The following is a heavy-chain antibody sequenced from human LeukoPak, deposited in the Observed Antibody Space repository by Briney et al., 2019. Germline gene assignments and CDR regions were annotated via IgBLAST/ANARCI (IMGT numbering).Heavy chain of an antibody. CDR3: ARGMATFDY. Sequence: GRSLRLSCAASGFTFSSYAMHWVRQAPGKGLEWVAVISYDGSNKYYADSVKGRFTISRDNSKNTLYLQMNSLRAEDAAVYYCARGMATFDYWGQGTLVTVSS. J-gene: IGHJ4*02. V-gene: IGHV3-30*04. CDR2: ISYDGSNK. D-gene: IGHD2-8*01. CDR1: GFTFSSYA.